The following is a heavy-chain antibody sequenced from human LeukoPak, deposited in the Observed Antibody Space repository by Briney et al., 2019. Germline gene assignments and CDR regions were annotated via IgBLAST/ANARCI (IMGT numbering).Heavy chain of an antibody. Sequence: PGGSLRLSCAAFGFTFSNYAMHWVRQAPGKGLEWVAFIRYDGGNKFYVDSVKGRFTFSRDNSRNTLYLQMNSLRAEDTAVYYCAKGSGIAAVVLDHFDYWGQGTLVTVSS. CDR2: IRYDGGNK. J-gene: IGHJ4*02. D-gene: IGHD6-25*01. CDR3: AKGSGIAAVVLDHFDY. CDR1: GFTFSNYA. V-gene: IGHV3-30*02.